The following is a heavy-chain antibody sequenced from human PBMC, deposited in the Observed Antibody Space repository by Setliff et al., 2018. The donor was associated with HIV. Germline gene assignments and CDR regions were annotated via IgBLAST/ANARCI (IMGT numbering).Heavy chain of an antibody. CDR2: IYTSGTT. D-gene: IGHD6-13*01. V-gene: IGHV4-61*09. Sequence: SETLSLTCTVSGGSISSGSYYWSWIRQPAGKGLEWIGHIYTSGTTNYNPSLRSRVTISVDTSKKQFSLKLNSVTAADTAVFYCARGPVYSSTIDYWGQGTLVTVSS. CDR3: ARGPVYSSTIDY. J-gene: IGHJ4*02. CDR1: GGSISSGSYY.